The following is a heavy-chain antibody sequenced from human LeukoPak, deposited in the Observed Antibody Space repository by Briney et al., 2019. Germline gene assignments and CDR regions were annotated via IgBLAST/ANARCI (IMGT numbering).Heavy chain of an antibody. V-gene: IGHV4-38-2*02. Sequence: PSETLSLTCTVSDYSISSIYCWGWIRQPPGTGLEWIGTICHSGSTYYNASLKSRVTISIDTSMNQFSLKLSSVTAADTAVYYCARDEPMDVWGQGTTVTVSS. CDR3: ARDEPMDV. D-gene: IGHD1-14*01. CDR1: DYSISSIYC. CDR2: ICHSGST. J-gene: IGHJ6*02.